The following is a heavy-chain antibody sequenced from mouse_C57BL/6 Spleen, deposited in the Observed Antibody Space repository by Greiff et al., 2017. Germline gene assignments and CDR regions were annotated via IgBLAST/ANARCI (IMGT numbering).Heavy chain of an antibody. Sequence: VKVVESGPGLVQPSQSLSITCTVSGFSLTSYGVHWVRQSPGKGLEWLGVIWRGGSTDYNAAFMSRLSITKDNSKSQVFFKMNSLQADDTAIYYCAKKGYYGYDRYYAMDYWGQGTSVTVSS. D-gene: IGHD2-2*01. CDR3: AKKGYYGYDRYYAMDY. J-gene: IGHJ4*01. V-gene: IGHV2-5*01. CDR1: GFSLTSYG. CDR2: IWRGGST.